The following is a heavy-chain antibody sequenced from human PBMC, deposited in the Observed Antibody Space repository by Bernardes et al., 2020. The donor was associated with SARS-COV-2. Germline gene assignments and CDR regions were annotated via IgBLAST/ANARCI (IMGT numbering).Heavy chain of an antibody. V-gene: IGHV4-39*01. CDR2: IHYDGTT. D-gene: IGHD3-16*01. J-gene: IGHJ6*02. CDR3: ARGVEMFGGVVQYYYGLDV. Sequence: SETLSLTCAVSGGSISSSSYYRGWIRQTPGKGLEWIGSIHYDGTTYSNPSLKSRVTIVVDTSENQFSLKLSSVTATDTAVYYCARGVEMFGGVVQYYYGLDVWGQGTTVTVSS. CDR1: GGSISSSSYY.